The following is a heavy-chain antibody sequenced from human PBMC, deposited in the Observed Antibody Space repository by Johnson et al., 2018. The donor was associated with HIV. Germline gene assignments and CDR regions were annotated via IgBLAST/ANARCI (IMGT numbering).Heavy chain of an antibody. V-gene: IGHV3-11*04. CDR3: AKAIGDAFDI. J-gene: IGHJ3*02. CDR2: ISGSGGTI. CDR1: GSTFSYYY. Sequence: QVQLVESGGGLVQPGGSLRLSCAPSGSTFSYYYMSWIRQAPGKGLEWVSYISGSGGTIYYADSVKGRFTISRDNAMNSVYLQMNSLRAEDTAVYYCAKAIGDAFDIWGQGTMVTVSS. D-gene: IGHD2/OR15-2a*01.